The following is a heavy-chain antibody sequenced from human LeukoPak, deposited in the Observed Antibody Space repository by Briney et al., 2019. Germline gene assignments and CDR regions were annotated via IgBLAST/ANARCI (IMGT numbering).Heavy chain of an antibody. CDR3: ARSCGGDCYSKGDY. D-gene: IGHD2-21*02. J-gene: IGHJ4*02. CDR2: IYYSGST. V-gene: IGHV4-31*11. Sequence: PSETLSLTCAVYGGSFSGYYWSWIRQHPGKGLEWIGYIYYSGSTYYNPSLKSRVTISVDTSKNQFSLKLSSVTAADTAVYYCARSCGGDCYSKGDYWGQGTLVTVSS. CDR1: GGSFSGYY.